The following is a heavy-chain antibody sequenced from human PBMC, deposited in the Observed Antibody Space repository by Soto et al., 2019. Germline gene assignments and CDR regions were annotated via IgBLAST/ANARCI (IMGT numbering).Heavy chain of an antibody. CDR1: GGTFNSYA. D-gene: IGHD3-10*01. CDR2: IIPIFGTA. Sequence: QVQLVQSGAEVKKPGSSVKVSCKASGGTFNSYAISWVRQAPGQGLEWMGGIIPIFGTAKYAQKFQGRVAINADESTSAAYMELRSLRSEDTAVYYCALWGFRDGNNSRYNYYGMDVWGQGTTVTVSS. V-gene: IGHV1-69*01. CDR3: ALWGFRDGNNSRYNYYGMDV. J-gene: IGHJ6*02.